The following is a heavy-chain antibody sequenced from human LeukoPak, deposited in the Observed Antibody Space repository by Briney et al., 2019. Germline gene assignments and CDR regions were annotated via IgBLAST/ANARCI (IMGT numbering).Heavy chain of an antibody. D-gene: IGHD6-6*01. CDR1: GFTFSSYA. J-gene: IGHJ6*03. Sequence: GGSLRLSCGGSGFTFSSYAMSWVRQAPGKGLEWVSAISGSGTDTFYANSVKGRFTISRDNPKNTLYLQMNSLRAEDTAVYYCAKDHAGSSLYMDVWGKGTTVTVSS. V-gene: IGHV3-23*01. CDR2: ISGSGTDT. CDR3: AKDHAGSSLYMDV.